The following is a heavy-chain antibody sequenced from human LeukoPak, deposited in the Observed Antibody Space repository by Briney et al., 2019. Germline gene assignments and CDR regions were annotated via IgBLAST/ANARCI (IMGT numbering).Heavy chain of an antibody. V-gene: IGHV3-33*06. CDR3: AKDFRRKRYCSGGSCYSGIVDY. D-gene: IGHD2-15*01. CDR1: GFTFSSYG. CDR2: IWYDESNK. J-gene: IGHJ4*02. Sequence: GGSLRLSCAASGFTFSSYGMHWVRQAPGKGLEWVAVIWYDESNKYYADSVKGRFTISRDNSKNTLYLQMNSLRAEDTAVYYCAKDFRRKRYCSGGSCYSGIVDYWGQGTLVTVSS.